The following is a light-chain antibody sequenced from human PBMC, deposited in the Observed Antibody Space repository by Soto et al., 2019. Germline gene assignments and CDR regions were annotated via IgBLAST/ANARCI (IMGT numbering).Light chain of an antibody. CDR2: DVS. CDR1: QGISAS. CDR3: QQYSTFWT. V-gene: IGKV1-5*01. Sequence: DIQMTQSPSTLSASVGDRVTVTCRASQGISASLAWFQQRPGKAPKLLIYDVSSLESGVPSRFSGSGSGTEFTLTISSLQPDAFATYYCQQYSTFWTFGQGTKVDI. J-gene: IGKJ1*01.